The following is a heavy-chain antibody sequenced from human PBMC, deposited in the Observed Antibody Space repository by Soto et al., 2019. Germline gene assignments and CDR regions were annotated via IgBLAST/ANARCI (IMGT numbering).Heavy chain of an antibody. CDR3: GRVPDV. Sequence: SETLSLTCAVSGGSISSGGYSWTWIRQPPGKGLEWIGYIYHSGSTYYNPSLKSRVTISVDRSKNQFSLKLSSVTAADTAVYYCGRVPDVSGQGTTVTVSS. J-gene: IGHJ6*02. V-gene: IGHV4-30-2*01. CDR1: GGSISSGGYS. CDR2: IYHSGST.